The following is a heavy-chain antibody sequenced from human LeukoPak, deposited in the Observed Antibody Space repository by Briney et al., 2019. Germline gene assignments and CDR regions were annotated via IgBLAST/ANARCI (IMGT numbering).Heavy chain of an antibody. Sequence: PGGSLRLSCAASGFTFSSYAMSWVRQAPGKGLEWVSSISSSSSYIYHADSVKGRFTISRDNAKNSLYLQMNSLRAEDTAVYYCARDNGELLLGPLDYWGQGTLVTVSS. V-gene: IGHV3-21*01. J-gene: IGHJ4*02. CDR1: GFTFSSYA. CDR2: ISSSSSYI. CDR3: ARDNGELLLGPLDY. D-gene: IGHD1-26*01.